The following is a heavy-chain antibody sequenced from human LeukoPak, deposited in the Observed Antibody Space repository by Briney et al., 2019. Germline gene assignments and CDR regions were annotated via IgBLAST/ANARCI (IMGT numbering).Heavy chain of an antibody. V-gene: IGHV3-48*01. CDR2: LSSTSGAI. CDR3: ARVPRGKWATPTTDY. J-gene: IGHJ4*02. Sequence: GGSLRLSCAASGFTFRDHSMKWVRQAPGKGLEWVSFLSSTSGAIYYADSVKGRFTISRDNAKNSLYLQMNSLRPEDTAVYYCARVPRGKWATPTTDYWGQGTLVTVSS. CDR1: GFTFRDHS. D-gene: IGHD1-26*01.